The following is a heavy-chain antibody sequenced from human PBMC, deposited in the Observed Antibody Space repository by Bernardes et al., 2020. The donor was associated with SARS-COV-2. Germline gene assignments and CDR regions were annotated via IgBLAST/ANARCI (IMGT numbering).Heavy chain of an antibody. D-gene: IGHD3-3*01. CDR3: ARYDAATQIIDH. CDR2: MNPNNDHDKT. Sequence: ASVKVSCKPSGYIFTRYESNWVRQAAGQGLEGVGWMNPNNDHDKTGYAQKFQGRVTMTRNPSTNTACMELSSRTSEDTALHYCARYDAATQIIDHWGQGTLVTVS. J-gene: IGHJ4*02. V-gene: IGHV1-8*02. CDR1: GYIFTRYE.